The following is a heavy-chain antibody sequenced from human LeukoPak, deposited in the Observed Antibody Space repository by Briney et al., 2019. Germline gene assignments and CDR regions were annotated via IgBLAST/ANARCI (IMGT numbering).Heavy chain of an antibody. V-gene: IGHV3-23*01. Sequence: GGSLRLSCAASGFTFSSYAMSWVRQGPGEGLEWVSAISGGGDMTHYTDSVKGRFTISRDNSRNVLYLQMNSLRAEDTAVYYCAKEFSYGDYGYYYYYMDVWGKGTTVTISS. CDR1: GFTFSSYA. CDR2: ISGGGDMT. D-gene: IGHD4-17*01. J-gene: IGHJ6*03. CDR3: AKEFSYGDYGYYYYYMDV.